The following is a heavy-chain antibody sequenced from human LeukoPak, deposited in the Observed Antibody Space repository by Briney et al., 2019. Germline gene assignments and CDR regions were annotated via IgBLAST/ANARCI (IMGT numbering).Heavy chain of an antibody. CDR3: ARVGQRRGYSYGDY. D-gene: IGHD5-18*01. CDR1: GYTFTSYA. J-gene: IGHJ4*02. Sequence: ASVKVSCKASGYTFTSYAMNWVRQAPGQGLEWMGWINTNTGNPTYAQGFTGRFVFSLDTSVSTAYLQISSLKAEGTAVYYCARVGQRRGYSYGDYWGQGTLVTVSS. CDR2: INTNTGNP. V-gene: IGHV7-4-1*02.